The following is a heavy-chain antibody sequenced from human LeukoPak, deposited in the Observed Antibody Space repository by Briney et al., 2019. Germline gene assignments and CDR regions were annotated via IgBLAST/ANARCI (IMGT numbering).Heavy chain of an antibody. V-gene: IGHV3-48*03. CDR2: ISSSGSTI. CDR1: GFTFSSYE. CDR3: ARGPPHEYYYYYGMDV. J-gene: IGHJ6*02. Sequence: GGSLRLSCAASGFTFSSYEMNWVRQAPGKGLEWVSYISSSGSTIYYADSVKGRFTISRDNAKNSLYLQMNSLRAEDTAVYYCARGPPHEYYYYYGMDVWGQGTTVTVSS.